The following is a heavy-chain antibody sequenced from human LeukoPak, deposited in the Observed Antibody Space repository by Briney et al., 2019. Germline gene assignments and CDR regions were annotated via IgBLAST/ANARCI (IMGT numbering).Heavy chain of an antibody. V-gene: IGHV3-23*01. CDR3: AKTPYYYDSSGYASYFDY. CDR1: GFTFSNYA. D-gene: IGHD3-22*01. Sequence: GGSLRLSCAASGFTFSNYALSWVRQAPGKGLEWVSSNSGDGGTTYYTDSVKGRFTISRDNSKNTLYLQMNSLRAEDTAVYYCAKTPYYYDSSGYASYFDYWGQGTLVTVSS. CDR2: NSGDGGTT. J-gene: IGHJ4*02.